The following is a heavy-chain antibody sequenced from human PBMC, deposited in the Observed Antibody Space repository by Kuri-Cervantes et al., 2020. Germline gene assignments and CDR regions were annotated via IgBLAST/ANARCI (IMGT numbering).Heavy chain of an antibody. D-gene: IGHD4-17*01. J-gene: IGHJ4*02. V-gene: IGHV3-23*01. Sequence: GESLKISCAASGFTFSNYAMSWVRQAPGAGLEWVSAIGNSGGRTYYADPVKGRFTISRDNSKNTLYLQINSLRAEDTAVYYCARGVTTVGRFDYWGQGTLVTVSS. CDR2: IGNSGGRT. CDR1: GFTFSNYA. CDR3: ARGVTTVGRFDY.